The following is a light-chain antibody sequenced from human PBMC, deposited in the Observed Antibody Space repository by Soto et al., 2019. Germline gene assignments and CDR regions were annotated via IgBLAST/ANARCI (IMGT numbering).Light chain of an antibody. CDR3: QHYNSYSEA. CDR2: KAS. Sequence: IHTTQSPSSLSGSLGDRVTITFRASQTISSWLAWYQQKPGKAPKLLIYKASTLKSGVPSRFSGSGSGTEFTLTISSLQPDDFATYYCQHYNSYSEAFGQGTKVDIK. V-gene: IGKV1-5*03. J-gene: IGKJ1*01. CDR1: QTISSW.